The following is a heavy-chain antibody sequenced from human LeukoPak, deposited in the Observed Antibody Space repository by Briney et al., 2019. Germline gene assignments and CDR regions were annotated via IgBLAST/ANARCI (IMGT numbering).Heavy chain of an antibody. V-gene: IGHV1-69*05. CDR3: ARDRNYGMDV. CDR2: IIPIFGTA. CDR1: GGTFSSYA. Sequence: ASVKVSCKASGGTFSSYAISWVRQAPGQGLEWMGGIIPIFGTANYAQTFQGRVTITTDESTSTAYMELSSLRSEDTAVYYCARDRNYGMDVWGQGTTVTVSS. J-gene: IGHJ6*02.